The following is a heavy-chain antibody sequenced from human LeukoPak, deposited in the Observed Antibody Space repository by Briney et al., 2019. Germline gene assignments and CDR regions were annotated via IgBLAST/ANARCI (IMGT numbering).Heavy chain of an antibody. CDR3: ARDLKRYCSSTSCPGGFDP. CDR2: ISAYNGNT. V-gene: IGHV1-18*01. J-gene: IGHJ5*02. D-gene: IGHD2-2*01. Sequence: GASVKVSCKASGYTFTSYGISWVRQAPGQGLEWMGWISAYNGNTNYAQKLQGRVTMTTDTSTSTAYMELRSLRSDDTAVYYCARDLKRYCSSTSCPGGFDPWGQRTLVTVSS. CDR1: GYTFTSYG.